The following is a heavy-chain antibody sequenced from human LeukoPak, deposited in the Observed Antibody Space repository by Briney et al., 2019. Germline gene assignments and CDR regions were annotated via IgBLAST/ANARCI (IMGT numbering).Heavy chain of an antibody. J-gene: IGHJ5*02. CDR2: IYYSGST. CDR1: GGSISSYY. V-gene: IGHV4-59*01. D-gene: IGHD3-22*01. Sequence: SETLSLTCTVAGGSISSYYWSWIRQPPGKGLEWIGYIYYSGSTNYNPSLKSRVTISVDTSKNQFSLKLSSVTAADTAVYYCAREDYDSSGYPSNWFDPWGQGTLVTVSS. CDR3: AREDYDSSGYPSNWFDP.